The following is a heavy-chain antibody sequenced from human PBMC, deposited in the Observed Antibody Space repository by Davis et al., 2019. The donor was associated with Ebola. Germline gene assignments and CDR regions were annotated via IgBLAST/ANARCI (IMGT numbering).Heavy chain of an antibody. D-gene: IGHD5-18*01. CDR2: INHGGTT. Sequence: SQTLSLTCAVYGGSFSSYFWDWIRQPPGKGLEWIGEINHGGTTTYNPSLKSRVTISVDASKNQLSLKLTSVTAADTAVYYCARSDTYDKRPGYWGQGTLVTVSS. V-gene: IGHV4-34*01. CDR1: GGSFSSYF. J-gene: IGHJ4*02. CDR3: ARSDTYDKRPGY.